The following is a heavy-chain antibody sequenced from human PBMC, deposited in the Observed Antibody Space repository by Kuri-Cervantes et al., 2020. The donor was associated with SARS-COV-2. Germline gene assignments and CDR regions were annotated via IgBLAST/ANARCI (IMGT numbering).Heavy chain of an antibody. D-gene: IGHD4-17*01. CDR1: GFTFSAYT. V-gene: IGHV3-21*01. J-gene: IGHJ4*02. CDR3: ARSPGDGDYDPFDY. Sequence: GESLKISCVASGFTFSAYTLNWVRQAPGKGLGWVSSITRSSVYISYADSLKGRFTISRDNAKNSLYLQMNSLRAEDTAVYYCARSPGDGDYDPFDYWGQGTLVTVSS. CDR2: ITRSSVYI.